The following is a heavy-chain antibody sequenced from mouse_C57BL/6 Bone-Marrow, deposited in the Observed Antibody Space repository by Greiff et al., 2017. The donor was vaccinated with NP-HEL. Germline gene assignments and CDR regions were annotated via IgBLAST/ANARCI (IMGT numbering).Heavy chain of an antibody. CDR1: GYTFTSYT. D-gene: IGHD6-1*01. CDR2: INPSSGYT. Sequence: VKLMESGAELARPGASVKMSCKASGYTFTSYTMHWVKQRPGQGLEWIGYINPSSGYTKYNQKFKDKATLTADKSSSTAYMQLSSLTSEDSAVYYCARGCLYYFDYWGQGTTLTVSS. J-gene: IGHJ2*01. CDR3: ARGCLYYFDY. V-gene: IGHV1-4*01.